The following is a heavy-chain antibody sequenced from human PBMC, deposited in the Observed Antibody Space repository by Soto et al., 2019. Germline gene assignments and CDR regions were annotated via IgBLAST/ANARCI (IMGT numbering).Heavy chain of an antibody. Sequence: ASVKVSCKASGGSFSSYAISWVRQAPGQGLEWMGGIIPIFGTANYAQKFQGRVAITADESTSTAYMELSSLRSEDTAVYYCAREYYYDSSGYYGNDAFDIWGQGTMVTVSS. D-gene: IGHD3-22*01. CDR1: GGSFSSYA. J-gene: IGHJ3*02. CDR2: IIPIFGTA. V-gene: IGHV1-69*13. CDR3: AREYYYDSSGYYGNDAFDI.